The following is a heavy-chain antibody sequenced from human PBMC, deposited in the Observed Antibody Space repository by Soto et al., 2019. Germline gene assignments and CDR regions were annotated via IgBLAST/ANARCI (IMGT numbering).Heavy chain of an antibody. CDR3: AKMVTWDSSGYYQGGFDC. J-gene: IGHJ4*02. CDR2: ISWNSGKI. Sequence: EMHLVESGGGLVQPGRSLTISCAASGFTFEDYAMHWVRQAPGKGLEWVSGISWNSGKIIYADSVKGRFTISRDNAKXXXXXXXXXXXXXXXALXXXAKMVTWDSSGYYQGGFDCWGQGTLVTVSS. D-gene: IGHD3-22*01. V-gene: IGHV3-9*01. CDR1: GFTFEDYA.